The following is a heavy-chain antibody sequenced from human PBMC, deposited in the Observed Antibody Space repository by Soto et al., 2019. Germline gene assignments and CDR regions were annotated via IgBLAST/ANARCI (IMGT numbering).Heavy chain of an antibody. J-gene: IGHJ5*02. CDR3: CGRHCSSTSCYEGTPDTWFAL. Sequence: QVQLVQSGAEVKKPGASVKVSCKASGYTFTSYGISWVRQAPGQGLEWMGWISAYNGNTNYAQKLQGRVTMTTDTSRSTAYMETRRPGPDGTAVYYCCGRHCSSTSCYEGTPDTWFALWRKRTQVTVSS. CDR1: GYTFTSYG. V-gene: IGHV1-18*01. D-gene: IGHD2-2*01. CDR2: ISAYNGNT.